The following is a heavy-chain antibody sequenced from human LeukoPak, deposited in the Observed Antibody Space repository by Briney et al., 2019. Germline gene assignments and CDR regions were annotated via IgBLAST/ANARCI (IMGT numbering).Heavy chain of an antibody. CDR1: GFTFSSYS. D-gene: IGHD6-19*01. V-gene: IGHV3-66*02. CDR3: ARSGGQSLAFNDPFDI. CDR2: NHSGGST. J-gene: IGHJ3*02. Sequence: GGSLRLACAGSGFTFSSYSIDWVRQARGKGLEWVSLNHSGGSTYYVDSVKGRVTISRDNSKNTLYLQLNSLRAQDTAVYYCARSGGQSLAFNDPFDIWGQGTVVTVSS.